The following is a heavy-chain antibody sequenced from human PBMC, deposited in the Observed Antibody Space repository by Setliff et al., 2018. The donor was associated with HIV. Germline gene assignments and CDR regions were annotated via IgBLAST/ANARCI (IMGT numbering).Heavy chain of an antibody. CDR2: ISGSGGT. D-gene: IGHD6-19*01. CDR1: GYTFTTYG. V-gene: IGHV1-3*01. J-gene: IGHJ4*02. CDR3: ARDSSSGWRRDIDY. Sequence: ASVKVSCKPSGYTFTTYGLSWVRQAPGERLEWMGWISGSGGTKYSQKFQGRVTITRDTSASTAYMELSSLRSEDTAVYYCARDSSSGWRRDIDYWGQGTLVTVSS.